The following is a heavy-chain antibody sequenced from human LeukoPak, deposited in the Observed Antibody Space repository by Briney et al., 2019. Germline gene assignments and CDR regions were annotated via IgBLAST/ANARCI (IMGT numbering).Heavy chain of an antibody. CDR1: GYTFTSYY. CDR2: INPSGGST. D-gene: IGHD6-6*01. Sequence: ASVKVSCKASGYTFTSYYMHWVRQAPGQGLEWMGIINPSGGSTSYAQKFQGRVTMTRDMSTSTVYMELSSLRSEDTAVYYCARRTAARRYWFDPWGQGTLVTVSS. J-gene: IGHJ5*02. CDR3: ARRTAARRYWFDP. V-gene: IGHV1-46*01.